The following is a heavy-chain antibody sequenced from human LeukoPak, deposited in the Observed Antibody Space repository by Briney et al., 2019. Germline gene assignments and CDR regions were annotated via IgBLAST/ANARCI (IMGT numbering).Heavy chain of an antibody. J-gene: IGHJ4*02. CDR2: ISGSAGST. Sequence: PGGSLRLSCAASGFTFSSYAMSWLRQAPGKGLEWVSTISGSAGSTYYADSVKGRFTISSDNSKNTLYLQMNSLRPDDTAVYYCANLRSEIDYWGQGTLVTVSS. CDR3: ANLRSEIDY. V-gene: IGHV3-23*01. D-gene: IGHD5-12*01. CDR1: GFTFSSYA.